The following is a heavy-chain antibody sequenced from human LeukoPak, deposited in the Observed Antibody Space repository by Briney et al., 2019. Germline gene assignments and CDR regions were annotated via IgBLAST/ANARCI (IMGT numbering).Heavy chain of an antibody. CDR1: GFTFSSYG. J-gene: IGHJ4*02. V-gene: IGHV3-30*18. Sequence: GGSLRLSCAASGFTFSSYGMHWVRQAPGKGLEWVAVISYDGNDKYYADSVKGRFTISRDNSKNTLYLQMNSLRAEDTAVYYCAKGPDSSGYYYYVDYWGRGTLVTVSS. D-gene: IGHD3-22*01. CDR2: ISYDGNDK. CDR3: AKGPDSSGYYYYVDY.